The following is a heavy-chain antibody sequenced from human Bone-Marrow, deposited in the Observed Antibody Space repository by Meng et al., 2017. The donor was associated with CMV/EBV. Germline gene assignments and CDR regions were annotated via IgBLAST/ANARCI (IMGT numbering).Heavy chain of an antibody. J-gene: IGHJ3*02. Sequence: GGSLRLSCAASGFTFSSYAMHWVRQAPGKGLEWVAVISYDGSNKYYADSVKGRFTISRDNSKNTLYLQMNSLRAEETAVYYCARDALEASNAFDIWGQGTMVTASS. CDR1: GFTFSSYA. V-gene: IGHV3-30*04. CDR2: ISYDGSNK. CDR3: ARDALEASNAFDI.